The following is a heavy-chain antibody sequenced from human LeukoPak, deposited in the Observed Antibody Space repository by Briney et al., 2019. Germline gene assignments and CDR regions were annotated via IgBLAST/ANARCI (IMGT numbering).Heavy chain of an antibody. J-gene: IGHJ4*02. CDR2: IYTSGGT. D-gene: IGHD3-9*01. CDR3: ASSTWGYDILTGYSSYFDY. CDR1: GGSISSGSHY. Sequence: SQTLSLTCTVAGGSISSGSHYWSWLLQPAWKGLEWIGRIYTSGGTNYNPSLKSRVTISVDMSKNQFSLKLSSVTAADTAVYFCASSTWGYDILTGYSSYFDYWGQGTLVTVSS. V-gene: IGHV4-61*02.